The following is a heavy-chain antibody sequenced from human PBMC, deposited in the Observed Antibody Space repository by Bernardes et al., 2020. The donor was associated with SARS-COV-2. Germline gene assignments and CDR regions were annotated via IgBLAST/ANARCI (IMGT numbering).Heavy chain of an antibody. D-gene: IGHD5-12*01. V-gene: IGHV3-23*01. CDR1: GFTFSTYV. CDR3: AKGSGYRLDY. CDR2: ISGASGT. J-gene: IGHJ4*02. Sequence: GGSLRLSCAAAGFTFSTYVMRWVRQAPGKGLEWVSTISGASGTYYADAAKGRFTISRDNSKNTVYLQMNNLRAEDTAIYYCAKGSGYRLDYWGQRTLVTVSS.